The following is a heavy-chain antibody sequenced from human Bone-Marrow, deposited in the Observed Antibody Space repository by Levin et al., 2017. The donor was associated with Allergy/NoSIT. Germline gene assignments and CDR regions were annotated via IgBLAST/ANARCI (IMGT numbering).Heavy chain of an antibody. J-gene: IGHJ4*02. CDR1: GFAFSTYS. CDR2: ITSSSHT. D-gene: IGHD4-17*01. Sequence: ASVKVSCAASGFAFSTYSMNWVRQAPGKGLEWVSAITSSSHTYYPDSVKGRFTISRDNAKNSLYLQMNSLRAEDTAVYYCASLQYGDYGNDYWGQGTLVTVSS. V-gene: IGHV3-21*01. CDR3: ASLQYGDYGNDY.